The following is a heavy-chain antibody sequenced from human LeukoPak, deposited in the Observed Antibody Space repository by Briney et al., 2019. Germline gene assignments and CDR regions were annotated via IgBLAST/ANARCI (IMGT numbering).Heavy chain of an antibody. J-gene: IGHJ4*02. CDR1: GFSFSVYW. D-gene: IGHD2-15*01. V-gene: IGHV3-23*01. CDR3: AKDPHVVVTGGKD. CDR2: ISGSGGST. Sequence: PGGSLRLSCAASGFSFSVYWMHWVRQAPGKGLEWVSAISGSGGSTYYADSVKGRFTISRDNSKNTLYLQMNSLRAEDTAVYYCAKDPHVVVTGGKDWGQGTLVTVSS.